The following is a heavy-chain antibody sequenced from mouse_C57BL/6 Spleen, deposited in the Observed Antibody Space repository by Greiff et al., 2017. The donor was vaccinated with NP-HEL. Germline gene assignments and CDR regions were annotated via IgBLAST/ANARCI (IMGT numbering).Heavy chain of an antibody. CDR2: INYDGSST. CDR3: AREGLGNWYFDV. J-gene: IGHJ1*03. D-gene: IGHD1-1*02. Sequence: EVMLVESEGGLVQPGSSMKLSCTASGFTFSDYYMAWVRQVPEKGLEWVANINYDGSSTYYLDSLKSRFIISRDNAKNILYLQMSSLKSEDTATYYCAREGLGNWYFDVWGTGTTVTVSS. V-gene: IGHV5-16*01. CDR1: GFTFSDYY.